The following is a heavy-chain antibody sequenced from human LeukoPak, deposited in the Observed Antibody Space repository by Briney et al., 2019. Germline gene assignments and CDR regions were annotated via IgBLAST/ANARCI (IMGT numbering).Heavy chain of an antibody. CDR2: IYYSGST. V-gene: IGHV4-59*08. Sequence: SETLSLTCTVSGGSISSYYWSWIRQPPGKGLEWIGYIYYSGSTYYNPSLKSRVTISVDTSKNQFSLKLSSVTAADTAVYYCARRMVRGVSLYYFDYWGQGTLVTVSS. D-gene: IGHD3-10*01. J-gene: IGHJ4*02. CDR3: ARRMVRGVSLYYFDY. CDR1: GGSISSYY.